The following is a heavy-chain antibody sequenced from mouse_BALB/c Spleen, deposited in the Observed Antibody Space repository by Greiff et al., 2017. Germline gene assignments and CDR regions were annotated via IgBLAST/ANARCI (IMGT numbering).Heavy chain of an antibody. J-gene: IGHJ4*01. D-gene: IGHD2-1*01. CDR1: GYTFSSYW. CDR2: ILPGSGST. V-gene: IGHV1-9*01. CDR3: AKEGLYGNYRYYAMDY. Sequence: VHVKQSGAELMKPGASVKISCKATGYTFSSYWIVLVKQRPGHGLEWIGEILPGSGSTNYNEKFKGKATFTADTSSNTAYMQLSSLTSEDSAVYYWAKEGLYGNYRYYAMDYRGQGTSVTVAS.